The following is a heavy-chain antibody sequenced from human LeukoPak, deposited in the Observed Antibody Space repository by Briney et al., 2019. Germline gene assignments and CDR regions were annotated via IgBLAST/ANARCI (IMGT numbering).Heavy chain of an antibody. D-gene: IGHD3-3*01. CDR2: INPNSGGT. V-gene: IGHV1-2*02. Sequence: ASVKVSCKASGYTLTGYYMHWVRQAPGQGLEWMGWINPNSGGTNYAQKFQGRVTITRDTSASTAYMELSSLRSEDMAVYYCARARYETRIWPKSRYDYYHYMDVWGKGTTVTVSS. J-gene: IGHJ6*03. CDR1: GYTLTGYY. CDR3: ARARYETRIWPKSRYDYYHYMDV.